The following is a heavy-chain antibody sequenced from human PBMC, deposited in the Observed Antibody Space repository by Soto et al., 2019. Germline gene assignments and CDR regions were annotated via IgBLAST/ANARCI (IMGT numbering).Heavy chain of an antibody. J-gene: IGHJ6*02. Sequence: GPSMKVSCKATGGTLRSYAMSWVRQAPGQGLEWMGGIIPIFGTANYAQKFQGRVTITADESTSTAYMELSSLRSEDTAVYYCARAGGSSTLNYYYYYGMDVWGQGTTVTGPS. CDR2: IIPIFGTA. V-gene: IGHV1-69*13. CDR1: GGTLRSYA. CDR3: ARAGGSSTLNYYYYYGMDV. D-gene: IGHD6-13*01.